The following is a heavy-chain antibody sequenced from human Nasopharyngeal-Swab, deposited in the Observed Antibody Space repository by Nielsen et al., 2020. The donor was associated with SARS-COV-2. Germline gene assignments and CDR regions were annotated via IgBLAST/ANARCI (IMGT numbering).Heavy chain of an antibody. CDR2: ISSSSSYI. Sequence: RQPPGKGLEWVSSISSSSSYIYYADSVKGRFTISRDNAKNSLYLQMNSLRAEDTAVYYCARDPYSSNAFDIWGQGTMVTVSS. V-gene: IGHV3-21*01. J-gene: IGHJ3*02. D-gene: IGHD6-13*01. CDR3: ARDPYSSNAFDI.